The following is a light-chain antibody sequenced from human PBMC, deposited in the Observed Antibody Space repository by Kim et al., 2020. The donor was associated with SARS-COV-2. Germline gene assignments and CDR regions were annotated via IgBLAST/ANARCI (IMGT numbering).Light chain of an antibody. J-gene: IGLJ3*02. Sequence: QSVLTQPPSVSGAPGQGITISCTGSSSNIGAGYDVNWYQQLPGTAPTVLIYGNNIRASGVPDRFSGSRSGTSASLAITGLQVEDEAQYYCQAYDNSVSGSVFGGRTQLTVL. CDR2: GNN. V-gene: IGLV1-40*01. CDR1: SSNIGAGYD. CDR3: QAYDNSVSGSV.